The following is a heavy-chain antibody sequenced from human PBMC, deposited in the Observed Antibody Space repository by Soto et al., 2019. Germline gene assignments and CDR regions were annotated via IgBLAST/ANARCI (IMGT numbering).Heavy chain of an antibody. Sequence: PGGSLRLSCAASGFTFSSYAMSWVRQAPGKGLEWVSAISGSGGSTYYADSVKGRFTISRDNSKNTLYLQMNSLRAEDTAVYYCAKDHIMITFGGVIVRPHPFDYWGQGTLVTVSS. J-gene: IGHJ4*02. D-gene: IGHD3-16*02. CDR1: GFTFSSYA. V-gene: IGHV3-23*01. CDR3: AKDHIMITFGGVIVRPHPFDY. CDR2: ISGSGGST.